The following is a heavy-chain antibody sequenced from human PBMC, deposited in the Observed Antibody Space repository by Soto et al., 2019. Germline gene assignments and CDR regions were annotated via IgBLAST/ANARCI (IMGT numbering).Heavy chain of an antibody. CDR2: IYPGDAKT. CDR1: GYRFTDYW. D-gene: IGHD3-10*01. Sequence: EVQLVQSGAEVKKPGESLRISCRCSGYRFTDYWIAWVRQMSGKGPEWMGVIYPGDAKTIYSPSFEGQITISVDKSISAAYLQWGSLEASDSAMYYCARLGQEWYGELSSGMDVWGQGTTVIVSS. V-gene: IGHV5-51*03. J-gene: IGHJ6*02. CDR3: ARLGQEWYGELSSGMDV.